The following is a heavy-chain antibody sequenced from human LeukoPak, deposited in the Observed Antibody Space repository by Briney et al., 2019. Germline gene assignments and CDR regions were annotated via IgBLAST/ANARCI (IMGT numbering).Heavy chain of an antibody. V-gene: IGHV4-59*01. CDR2: IYYSGST. CDR3: ARGMNSGWSYWFDP. J-gene: IGHJ5*02. Sequence: PSETLSLTCTVSGGSTSSYYWSWIRQPPGKGLEWIGYIYYSGSTNYNPSLKSRVTISVDTSKNQFSLKLSSATAADTAVYYCARGMNSGWSYWFDPWGQGTLVTVSS. D-gene: IGHD6-19*01. CDR1: GGSTSSYY.